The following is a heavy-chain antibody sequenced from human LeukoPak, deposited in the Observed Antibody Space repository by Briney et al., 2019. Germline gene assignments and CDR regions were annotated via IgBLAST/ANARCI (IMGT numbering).Heavy chain of an antibody. CDR1: GGSISSGDYY. D-gene: IGHD3-22*01. Sequence: SETLSLTCTVSGGSISSGDYYWSWIRQPPGKGLEWIGYIYYSGSTYYNPSLKSRVTISVDTSKNQFSLKLSSVTAADTAVYYCARGLNRSGYFSWGQGTLVTVSS. J-gene: IGHJ5*02. V-gene: IGHV4-30-4*08. CDR3: ARGLNRSGYFS. CDR2: IYYSGST.